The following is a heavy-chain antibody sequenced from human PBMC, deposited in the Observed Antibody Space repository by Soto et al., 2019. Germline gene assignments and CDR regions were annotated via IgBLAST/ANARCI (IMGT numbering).Heavy chain of an antibody. J-gene: IGHJ4*02. CDR1: GFTFSSFA. CDR3: AKAPKAVWFGEKCHFDY. V-gene: IGHV3-23*01. D-gene: IGHD3-10*01. Sequence: EVQLLESGGTLVQPGGSLRLSCAASGFTFSSFAMSWIRQAPGKGLEWVSTISGTVGTTFYADSVKGRFTISRDNSKDTLDLQMNSRRADDTAVYYCAKAPKAVWFGEKCHFDYWGQGTLVTVSS. CDR2: ISGTVGTT.